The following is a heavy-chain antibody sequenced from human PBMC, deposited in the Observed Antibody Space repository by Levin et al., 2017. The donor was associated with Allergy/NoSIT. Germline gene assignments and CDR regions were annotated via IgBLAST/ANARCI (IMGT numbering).Heavy chain of an antibody. J-gene: IGHJ4*02. Sequence: LSLTCAASGFTFDDYAMHWVRQAPGKGLEWVSGISWNSGSIGYADSVKGRFTISRDNAKNSLYLQMNSLRAEDTALYYCAKEVDTAMVKHYYFDYWGQGTLVTVSS. V-gene: IGHV3-9*01. CDR2: ISWNSGSI. D-gene: IGHD5-18*01. CDR3: AKEVDTAMVKHYYFDY. CDR1: GFTFDDYA.